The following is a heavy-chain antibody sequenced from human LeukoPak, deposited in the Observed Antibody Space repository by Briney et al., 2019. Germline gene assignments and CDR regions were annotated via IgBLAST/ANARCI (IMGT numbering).Heavy chain of an antibody. J-gene: IGHJ6*03. CDR2: IIPIFGTA. Sequence: SVKVSCKASGGTFSSYAISWVRQAPGQGLEWMGGIIPIFGTANYAQKFQGRVTITADKSTSTAYMELSSLRSDDTAVYYCARDQYSGSYYTYYYYYMDVWGKGTTVTVSS. D-gene: IGHD1-26*01. CDR1: GGTFSSYA. CDR3: ARDQYSGSYYTYYYYYMDV. V-gene: IGHV1-69*06.